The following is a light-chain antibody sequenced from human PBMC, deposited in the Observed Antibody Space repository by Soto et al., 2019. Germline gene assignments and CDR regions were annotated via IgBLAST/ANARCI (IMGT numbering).Light chain of an antibody. CDR1: SSDVGGYNY. V-gene: IGLV2-14*01. CDR3: SSYTSSSTLYVV. Sequence: SVLTQPASVSGSPGQSITISCTGTSSDVGGYNYVSWYQQHPGKAPKLMIYEVSNRPSGVSDRFSGSKSGNTASLTISGLQAEDEADYYCSSYTSSSTLYVVFGGGTQLTV. J-gene: IGLJ2*01. CDR2: EVS.